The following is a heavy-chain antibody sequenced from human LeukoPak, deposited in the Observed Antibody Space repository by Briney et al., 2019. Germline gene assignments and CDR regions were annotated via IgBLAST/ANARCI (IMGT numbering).Heavy chain of an antibody. CDR3: ARDNPGTAVSGTGRFDP. D-gene: IGHD6-19*01. CDR1: GGTLSSYA. J-gene: IGHJ5*02. Sequence: GASVKVSCKASGGTLSSYAISWVRQAPGQGLEWMGGIIPIFNTPTYAQKFHGRVTITADESTNTVYMELSSLRSDDTAVYYCARDNPGTAVSGTGRFDPWGQGTLVTVSS. CDR2: IIPIFNTP. V-gene: IGHV1-69*13.